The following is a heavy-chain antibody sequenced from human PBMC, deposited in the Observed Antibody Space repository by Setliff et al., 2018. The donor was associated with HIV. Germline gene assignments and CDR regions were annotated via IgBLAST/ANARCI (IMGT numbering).Heavy chain of an antibody. CDR2: ISSSGSYI. CDR1: GFTFFDYA. CDR3: TRSHSTRDAFDI. V-gene: IGHV3-21*01. Sequence: PGGSLRLSCAASGFTFFDYALNWVRQAPGKGLEWVSSISSSGSYIYYADSGKGRFTISRDHATSALYLQMDSPRAEDTALYSCTRSHSTRDAFDIWGQGTMVTVSS. J-gene: IGHJ3*02. D-gene: IGHD2-2*01.